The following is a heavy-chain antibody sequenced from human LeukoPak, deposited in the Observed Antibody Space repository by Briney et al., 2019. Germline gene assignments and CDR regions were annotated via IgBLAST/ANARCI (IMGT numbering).Heavy chain of an antibody. CDR3: ARSEQLPNWFDP. V-gene: IGHV1-2*02. J-gene: IGHJ5*02. CDR2: INPNSDGT. D-gene: IGHD6-13*01. Sequence: ASVKVSCKASGYTFTGYYMHWVRQAPGQGLEWMGWINPNSDGTNYAQKFQGRVTMTRDTSISTAYMELSRLRSDDTAVYYCARSEQLPNWFDPWGQGTLVTVSS. CDR1: GYTFTGYY.